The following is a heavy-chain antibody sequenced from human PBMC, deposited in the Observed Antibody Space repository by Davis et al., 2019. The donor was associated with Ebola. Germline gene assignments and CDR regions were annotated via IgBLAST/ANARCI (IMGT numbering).Heavy chain of an antibody. CDR2: ISAYNGNT. Sequence: AASVKVSCKASGYTFTRYGISWVRQAPGQGLEWMGWISAYNGNTNYGQNLQGRVTMTTDTSTSTAYMEVRSLRYDDTAVYYCARAVTMVLPSGWFDPWGQGTLVTVSS. J-gene: IGHJ5*02. V-gene: IGHV1-18*01. D-gene: IGHD3-10*01. CDR3: ARAVTMVLPSGWFDP. CDR1: GYTFTRYG.